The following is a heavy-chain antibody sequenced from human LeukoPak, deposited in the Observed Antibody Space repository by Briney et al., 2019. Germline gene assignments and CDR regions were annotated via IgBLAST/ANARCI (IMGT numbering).Heavy chain of an antibody. CDR3: ATSNDAKVAPFDH. D-gene: IGHD1-1*01. J-gene: IGHJ4*02. CDR2: IHTNERA. CDR1: GVSISTFQ. Sequence: SETLSLTCTVSGVSISTFQWSWIRQPPGKGLEWIGNIHTNERANYNPSLKGRVTMSVDTSKSQFSLLLTSVSAADTAVYYCATSNDAKVAPFDHLGQGTLVTVSS. V-gene: IGHV4-4*09.